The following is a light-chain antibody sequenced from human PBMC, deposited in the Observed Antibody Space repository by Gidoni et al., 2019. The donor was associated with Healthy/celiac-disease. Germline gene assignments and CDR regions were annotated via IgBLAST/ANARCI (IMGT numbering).Light chain of an antibody. CDR1: QSVSSN. Sequence: EIVMTQSPATLSVSPGERATLSCRASQSVSSNLAWYQQKPCQAPRLLIYGASTRATGIPARFSGSGSGTEFTLTISSLQSEDFAVYYCQQYNNWPALGQGTRLEIK. CDR3: QQYNNWPA. J-gene: IGKJ5*01. CDR2: GAS. V-gene: IGKV3-15*01.